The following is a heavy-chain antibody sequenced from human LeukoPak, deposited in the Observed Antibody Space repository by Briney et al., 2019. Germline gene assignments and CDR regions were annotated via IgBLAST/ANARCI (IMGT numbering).Heavy chain of an antibody. V-gene: IGHV1-2*02. CDR1: GYTFTGYY. J-gene: IGHJ1*01. D-gene: IGHD1-26*01. CDR3: ARGTIGSYSSVHD. CDR2: INPKGGGI. Sequence: GASVKVSCKASGYTFTGYYIHWVRQAPGQGLEWVGWINPKGGGIDYAQRLQGRVTMTTDTSIATAYMELSRLTPDDTAVYFCARGTIGSYSSVHDWGQGTLVTVSS.